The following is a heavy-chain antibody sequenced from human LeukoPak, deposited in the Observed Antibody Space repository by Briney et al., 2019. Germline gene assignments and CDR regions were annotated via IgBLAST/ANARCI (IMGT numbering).Heavy chain of an antibody. D-gene: IGHD3-3*01. V-gene: IGHV1-2*02. CDR3: ARDPVTDFWSGYYTLDY. J-gene: IGHJ4*02. Sequence: ASVKVSCKASGYTFTGYYMHWVRQAPGQGLEWMGWINPNSGGTNYAQKFQGRVTMTRDTSISTAYMELSRLRSDDTAVYYCARDPVTDFWSGYYTLDYWGQGTLVTVSS. CDR2: INPNSGGT. CDR1: GYTFTGYY.